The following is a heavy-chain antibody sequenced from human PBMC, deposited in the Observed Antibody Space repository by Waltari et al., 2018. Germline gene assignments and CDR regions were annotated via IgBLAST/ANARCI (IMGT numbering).Heavy chain of an antibody. CDR3: ATLGEYSSGWYSYYFDY. V-gene: IGHV4-39*01. D-gene: IGHD6-19*01. J-gene: IGHJ4*02. CDR2: IYYTGRN. CDR1: GGSISYSSYY. Sequence: QLQLQESGPGLVKPSETLSLTCPVSGGSISYSSYYWGWIRQLPGKGLEWLGNIYYTGRNNYNQDIKRRVSITVDTSKNQFSLKLTSVTAAETAVYYCATLGEYSSGWYSYYFDYWGQGILVTVSS.